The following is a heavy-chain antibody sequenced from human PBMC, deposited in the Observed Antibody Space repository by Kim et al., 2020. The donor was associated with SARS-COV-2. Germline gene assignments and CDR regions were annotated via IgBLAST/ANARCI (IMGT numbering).Heavy chain of an antibody. CDR3: ATNIVAAGLV. V-gene: IGHV3-66*01. D-gene: IGHD6-13*01. CDR2: T. Sequence: TYYVESVKGRFISSRDNSKNTLYLQMSSLRVEDTAVYYWATNIVAAGLVWGQGSLVTVSS. J-gene: IGHJ4*02.